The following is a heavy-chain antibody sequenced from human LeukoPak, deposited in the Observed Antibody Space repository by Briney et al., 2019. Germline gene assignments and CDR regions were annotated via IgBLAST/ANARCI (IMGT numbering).Heavy chain of an antibody. CDR3: ARIKAYYDILTGLGELYFDY. J-gene: IGHJ4*02. CDR1: GGSISSYY. Sequence: PSETLSLTCTVSGGSISSYYWSWIRQPPGKGLEWIGYIYYSGSTNYNPSLKSRVTISVDTSKNQFSLKLSSVTAADTAVYYCARIKAYYDILTGLGELYFDYWGQGTLVTVSS. CDR2: IYYSGST. V-gene: IGHV4-59*01. D-gene: IGHD3-9*01.